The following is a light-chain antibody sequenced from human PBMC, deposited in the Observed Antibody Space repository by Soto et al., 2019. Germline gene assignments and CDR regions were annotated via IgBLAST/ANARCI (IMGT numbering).Light chain of an antibody. CDR1: QSVSSN. CDR3: QQYTNWPPWT. V-gene: IGKV3-15*01. CDR2: GAS. Sequence: EIVMTQSPATLSVSPGERATLSCRASQSVSSNLAWYQQKPGQAPRLLIYGASTRSTGIPARFSGSGSGTEFPLTIISLQPEDFAVYYCQQYTNWPPWTFGQGTQVEIK. J-gene: IGKJ1*01.